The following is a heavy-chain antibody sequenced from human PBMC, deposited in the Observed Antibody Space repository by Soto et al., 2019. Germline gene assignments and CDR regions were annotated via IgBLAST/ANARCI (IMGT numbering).Heavy chain of an antibody. D-gene: IGHD1-26*01. Sequence: QVQLVESGGGVVQPGRSLRLSCAASGFTFSSYAMHWVRQAPGKGLEWVAVISYDGSNKYYADSVKGRFTISRDNSKNTLYLQMNSLRAEDTAVYYCARVRSGSHRVFYYYYGMDVWGQGTTVTVSS. CDR3: ARVRSGSHRVFYYYYGMDV. V-gene: IGHV3-30-3*01. CDR1: GFTFSSYA. CDR2: ISYDGSNK. J-gene: IGHJ6*02.